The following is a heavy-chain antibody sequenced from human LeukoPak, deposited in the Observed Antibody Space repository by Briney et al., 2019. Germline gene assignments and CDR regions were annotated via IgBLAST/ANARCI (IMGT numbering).Heavy chain of an antibody. CDR3: ARDSGVAVAGTVDY. D-gene: IGHD6-19*01. V-gene: IGHV3-33*01. CDR1: GFTFSSYG. CDR2: IWYDGSNK. J-gene: IGHJ4*02. Sequence: GGSLRLSCAASGFTFSSYGMHWVRQAPGKGLEWVAVIWYDGSNKYYADPVKGRFIISRDNSKNTLYLQMNSLRAEDTAVYYCARDSGVAVAGTVDYWGQGTLVTVSS.